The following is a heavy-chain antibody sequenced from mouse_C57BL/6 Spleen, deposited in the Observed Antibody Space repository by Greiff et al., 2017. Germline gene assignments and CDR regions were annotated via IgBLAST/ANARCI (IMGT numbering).Heavy chain of an antibody. CDR3: ARKGDGPDY. Sequence: QVQLQQPGAELVRPGTSVKLSCKASGYTFTSYWMHWVKQRPGQGLEWIGVIDPSDSYTNYNQKFKGKATLTVDTSSSTAYMQLSSLTSEDSAVYYCARKGDGPDYWGQGTTLTVSS. J-gene: IGHJ2*01. D-gene: IGHD2-3*01. CDR1: GYTFTSYW. V-gene: IGHV1-59*01. CDR2: IDPSDSYT.